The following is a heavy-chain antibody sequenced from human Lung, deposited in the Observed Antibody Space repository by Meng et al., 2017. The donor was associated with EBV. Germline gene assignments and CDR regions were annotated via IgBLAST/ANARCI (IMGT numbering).Heavy chain of an antibody. Sequence: QLQLLQLGAGLLKPSATLSLTCAVYGGSFSGYSWSWIRQPPGKGLEWIGEINHSGHTNYNPSLKSRVTISVDTSKNQFSLNLSSVTAADTAVYYCAVTRYCSGGSCFDYWGQGTLVTVSS. V-gene: IGHV4-34*01. CDR3: AVTRYCSGGSCFDY. D-gene: IGHD2-15*01. J-gene: IGHJ4*02. CDR2: INHSGHT. CDR1: GGSFSGYS.